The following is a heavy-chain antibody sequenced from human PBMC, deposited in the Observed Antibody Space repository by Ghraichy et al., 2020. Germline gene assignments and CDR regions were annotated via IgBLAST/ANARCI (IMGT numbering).Heavy chain of an antibody. D-gene: IGHD5-18*01. CDR2: ISHTGNT. Sequence: SETLSLICTVSGGSMRSQFWTWVRQPPGKGLEWIGYISHTGNTNNPSLGGRATISLDTSKNRFSLSLTSVNAEDSATYYCARRGRGYSLYYYGLDVWGPGTTVTVSS. V-gene: IGHV4-4*09. CDR3: ARRGRGYSLYYYGLDV. J-gene: IGHJ6*02. CDR1: GGSMRSQF.